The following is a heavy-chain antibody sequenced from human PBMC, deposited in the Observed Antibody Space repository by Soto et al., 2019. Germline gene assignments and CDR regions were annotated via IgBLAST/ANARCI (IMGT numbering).Heavy chain of an antibody. Sequence: QVQLVQSGAEVKKPGSSVKVSCKASGGTFSSYAISWVRQAPGQGLEWMGGIIPIFGTANYAQKFQGRVRIXXDXSXXTAYMELSSLRSEDTAVYYCARDRAGYSGYDYLAYWGQGTLVTVSS. V-gene: IGHV1-69*12. CDR1: GGTFSSYA. J-gene: IGHJ4*02. CDR3: ARDRAGYSGYDYLAY. CDR2: IIPIFGTA. D-gene: IGHD5-12*01.